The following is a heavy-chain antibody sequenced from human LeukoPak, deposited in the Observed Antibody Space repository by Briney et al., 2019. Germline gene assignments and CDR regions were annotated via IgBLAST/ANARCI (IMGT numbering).Heavy chain of an antibody. CDR1: GGTFRSYG. Sequence: GASVKVSCKASGGTFRSYGSSWLRQAPGQGLQWMGGIFPISDTTNYAQKFQGRVTITADESTSTAYMELSSLRSEDTAVYYCARANGGYGNDWFDPWGQGTLVTVSS. D-gene: IGHD5-12*01. J-gene: IGHJ5*02. V-gene: IGHV1-69*13. CDR2: IFPISDTT. CDR3: ARANGGYGNDWFDP.